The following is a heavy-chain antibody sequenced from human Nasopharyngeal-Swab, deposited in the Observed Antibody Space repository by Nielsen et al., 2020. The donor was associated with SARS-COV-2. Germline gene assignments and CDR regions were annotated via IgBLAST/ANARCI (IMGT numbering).Heavy chain of an antibody. D-gene: IGHD2/OR15-2a*01. V-gene: IGHV3-74*01. CDR1: GFTFSNYR. Sequence: GGSLRLSCAASGFTFSNYRMHWVRHAPGKGLGWVSRIMGDGSSLNYADYGKGRFTISTDNAKSTLYLEMNSLRAEDTAVDYCARGRGSSTSMIGYWGQGTLVTVSS. CDR2: IMGDGSSL. CDR3: ARGRGSSTSMIGY. J-gene: IGHJ4*02.